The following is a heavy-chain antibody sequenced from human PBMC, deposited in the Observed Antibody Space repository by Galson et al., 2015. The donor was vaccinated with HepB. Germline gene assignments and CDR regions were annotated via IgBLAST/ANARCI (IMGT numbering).Heavy chain of an antibody. J-gene: IGHJ3*02. CDR3: TSGWAFDI. V-gene: IGHV6-1*01. D-gene: IGHD6-19*01. CDR1: GDSVSSDSAA. CDR2: TFYRSRWYY. Sequence: CAISGDSVSSDSAAWNWIRQSPSRGLEWLGRTFYRSRWYYDYAPSVKSRITINPDTSKNQFSLQLNSVTPEDTAVYYCTSGWAFDIWGQGTMVTVSS.